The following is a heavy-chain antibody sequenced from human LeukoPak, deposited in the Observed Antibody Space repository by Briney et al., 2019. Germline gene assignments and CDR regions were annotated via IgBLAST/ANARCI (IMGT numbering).Heavy chain of an antibody. V-gene: IGHV3-9*01. J-gene: IGHJ4*02. D-gene: IGHD1-26*01. CDR2: ISWNGYSI. CDR1: GFTFSDYS. Sequence: GGSLRLSCAASGFTFSDYSMNWVRQVPGKGLEWVSGISWNGYSIAYADSVKGRFTISRDNAKNSLYLQMNSLRPDDTAFYYCATYSGSNYALDYWGQGTLVTVSS. CDR3: ATYSGSNYALDY.